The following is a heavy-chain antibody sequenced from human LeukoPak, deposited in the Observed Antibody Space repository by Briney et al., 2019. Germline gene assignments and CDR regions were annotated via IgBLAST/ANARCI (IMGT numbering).Heavy chain of an antibody. CDR1: GYTFTTYY. Sequence: ASVKVSCKASGYTFTTYYIHWVRQAPGQGLEWMGWINPNSGGTNYAQKFQGRVTMTRDTSISTAYMELSRLRSDDTAVYYCARDLVNRKGATSWDDWFDPWGQGTLVTVSS. D-gene: IGHD1-26*01. CDR2: INPNSGGT. CDR3: ARDLVNRKGATSWDDWFDP. J-gene: IGHJ5*02. V-gene: IGHV1-2*02.